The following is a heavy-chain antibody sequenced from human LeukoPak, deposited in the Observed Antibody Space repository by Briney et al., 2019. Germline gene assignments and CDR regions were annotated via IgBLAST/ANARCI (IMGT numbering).Heavy chain of an antibody. CDR1: GGSISSYY. J-gene: IGHJ6*02. Sequence: SETLSLTCTVSGGSISSYYWSWIRQPPGKGVEWIGYIYYSGSTNYNPSLKSRVTISVDTSKNQFSLKLSSVTAADTAVYYCARDAGGSLDNYYYYGMDVWGQGTTVTVSS. D-gene: IGHD3/OR15-3a*01. CDR3: ARDAGGSLDNYYYYGMDV. V-gene: IGHV4-59*12. CDR2: IYYSGST.